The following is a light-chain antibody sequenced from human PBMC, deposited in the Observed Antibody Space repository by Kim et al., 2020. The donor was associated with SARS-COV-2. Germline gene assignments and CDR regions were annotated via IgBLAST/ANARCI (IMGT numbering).Light chain of an antibody. J-gene: IGKJ2*01. V-gene: IGKV3-11*01. CDR2: DAS. Sequence: EIVLTQSPATLSLSPGERATLSCRASQSVSSYLAWYQQKPGQAPRLLIYDASNRATGIPARFSGSGSGTDFPLTISSLEPEVFAVYYCQQRSNWYTFGQGTKLEI. CDR3: QQRSNWYT. CDR1: QSVSSY.